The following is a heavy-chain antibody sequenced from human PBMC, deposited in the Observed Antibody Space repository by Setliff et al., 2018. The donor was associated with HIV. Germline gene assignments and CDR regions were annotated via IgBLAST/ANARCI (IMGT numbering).Heavy chain of an antibody. V-gene: IGHV3-74*01. D-gene: IGHD1-1*01. CDR2: MNTDGSST. Sequence: RLSCAASGFTFSSYWMHWVRQAPGKGLVWVFGMNTDGSSTRYADSVKGRFTISRDNARDSLYLQVNSLRVEDTAVYFCARDHVVNGFDVWGQGTMVTVSS. CDR1: GFTFSSYW. J-gene: IGHJ3*01. CDR3: ARDHVVNGFDV.